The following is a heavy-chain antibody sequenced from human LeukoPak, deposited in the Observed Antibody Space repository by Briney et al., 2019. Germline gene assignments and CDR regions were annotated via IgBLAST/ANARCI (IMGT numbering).Heavy chain of an antibody. Sequence: PETLSLTCTVSGDSLRRYFCGSVRQPPRKRLGRVGCLYYRVRTNYTPSLTSRETLSPDTPQNQCSLKLSSVSAPRTPLYYCVRDYSGYEFVYWGEGTLVTVSS. D-gene: IGHD5-12*01. V-gene: IGHV4-59*01. J-gene: IGHJ4*02. CDR3: VRDYSGYEFVY. CDR1: GDSLRRYF. CDR2: LYYRVRT.